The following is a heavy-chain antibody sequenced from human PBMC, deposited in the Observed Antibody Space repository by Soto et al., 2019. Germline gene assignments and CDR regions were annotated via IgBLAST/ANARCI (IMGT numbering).Heavy chain of an antibody. D-gene: IGHD3-3*01. CDR1: GGTFSSYA. CDR2: IIPIFGTA. Sequence: SVKVSCKASGGTFSSYAISWVRQAPGQGLEWMGGIIPIFGTANYAQKFQGRVTITADKSTSTAYMELSSLRSEDTAVYYCARGVVNKYYYYGMDVWGQGTTVTVSS. J-gene: IGHJ6*02. CDR3: ARGVVNKYYYYGMDV. V-gene: IGHV1-69*06.